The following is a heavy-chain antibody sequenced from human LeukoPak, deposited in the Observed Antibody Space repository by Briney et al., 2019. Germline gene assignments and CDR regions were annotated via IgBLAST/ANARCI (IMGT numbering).Heavy chain of an antibody. D-gene: IGHD2-2*01. V-gene: IGHV3-23*01. Sequence: GGSLRLSCAASGFTFSSYAMSWVRQAPGKGLEWVSVISGSGGSTYYADSVKGRFTISRDSSKNTLYLQMNSLRAEDTAVYYCAKGSISSPQLRSWGQGTLVTVSS. J-gene: IGHJ5*02. CDR2: ISGSGGST. CDR3: AKGSISSPQLRS. CDR1: GFTFSSYA.